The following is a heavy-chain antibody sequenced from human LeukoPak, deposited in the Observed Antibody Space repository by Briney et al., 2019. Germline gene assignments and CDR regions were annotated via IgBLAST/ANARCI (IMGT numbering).Heavy chain of an antibody. CDR3: AMADVGFDY. CDR2: ISGSGGST. J-gene: IGHJ4*02. CDR1: GFTFSNAW. Sequence: GGSLRLSCAASGFTFSNAWMSWVRQAPGKGLEWVSAISGSGGSTYYADSVKGRFTISRDNSKNTLYLQMNSLRAEDTAVYYCAMADVGFDYWGQGTLVTVSS. V-gene: IGHV3-23*01. D-gene: IGHD6-19*01.